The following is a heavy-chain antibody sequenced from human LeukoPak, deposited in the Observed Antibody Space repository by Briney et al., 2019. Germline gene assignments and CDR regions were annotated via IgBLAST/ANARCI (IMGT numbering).Heavy chain of an antibody. CDR2: ISSSSSYI. J-gene: IGHJ3*02. V-gene: IGHV3-21*01. D-gene: IGHD6-13*01. Sequence: GGSLRLSCAASGFTFSSYSMNWVRQAPGKGLEWDSSISSSSSYIYYAGSVKGRFTISRDNAKNSLYLQMNSLRAEDTAVYYCARVYSSSWYEDAFDIWGQGTMVTVSS. CDR3: ARVYSSSWYEDAFDI. CDR1: GFTFSSYS.